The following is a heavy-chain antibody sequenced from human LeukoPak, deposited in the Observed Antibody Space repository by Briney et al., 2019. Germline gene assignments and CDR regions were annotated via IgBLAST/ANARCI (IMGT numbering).Heavy chain of an antibody. D-gene: IGHD5-24*01. J-gene: IGHJ4*02. CDR2: MSYDGNNE. CDR1: GFTFSHYG. V-gene: IGHV3-30*18. CDR3: AKDAHSFYSYTYGSFDY. Sequence: GTSLRLSCAATGFTFSHYGIHWVRQAPGKGLEWVAVMSYDGNNERYADSVKGRFRVSRNNSMNTLDLEMNSLRPEDTGIYYCAKDAHSFYSYTYGSFDYWGQGTLVTVSS.